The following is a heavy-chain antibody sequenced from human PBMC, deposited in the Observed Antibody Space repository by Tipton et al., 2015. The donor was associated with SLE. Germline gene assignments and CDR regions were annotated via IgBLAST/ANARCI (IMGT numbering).Heavy chain of an antibody. CDR3: ARSHYSYEVYFDY. J-gene: IGHJ4*02. D-gene: IGHD5-18*01. Sequence: SLRLSCAASGFTFSSYWMHWVRQAPGKGLVWVSRINSDGSSTSYADSVKGRFTISRDNAKNTLYLQMNSLRAEDTAVYYCARSHYSYEVYFDYWGQGTLVTVSS. CDR2: INSDGSST. V-gene: IGHV3-74*01. CDR1: GFTFSSYW.